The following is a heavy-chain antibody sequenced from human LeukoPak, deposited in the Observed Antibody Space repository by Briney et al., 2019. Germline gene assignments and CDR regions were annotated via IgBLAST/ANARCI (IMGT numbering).Heavy chain of an antibody. CDR2: IYYSGST. V-gene: IGHV4-59*01. CDR1: GGSISSYY. J-gene: IGHJ5*02. D-gene: IGHD2-15*01. CDR3: AREYCSGGSCYSYNWFDP. Sequence: SETLSLTCTVSGGSISSYYWSWIRQPPGKGLEWIGYIYYSGSTNYNPSLKSRVTISVDTSKSQFSLKLSSVTAADTAVYDCAREYCSGGSCYSYNWFDPWGQGTLVTVSS.